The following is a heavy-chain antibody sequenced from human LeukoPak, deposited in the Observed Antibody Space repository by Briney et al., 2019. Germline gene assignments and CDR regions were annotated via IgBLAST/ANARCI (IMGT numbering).Heavy chain of an antibody. D-gene: IGHD3-3*01. CDR1: GFTFSSYG. Sequence: GGTLRLSCAASGFTFSSYGMSWVRQAPGKGLVWVSRINSYGSSTSYADSVKGRFTISRDNAKNSLYLQMNSLRAEDTAVYYCARLREIPVFGVVTKSTSYFDYWGQGTLVTVSS. CDR3: ARLREIPVFGVVTKSTSYFDY. J-gene: IGHJ4*02. CDR2: INSYGSST. V-gene: IGHV3-74*01.